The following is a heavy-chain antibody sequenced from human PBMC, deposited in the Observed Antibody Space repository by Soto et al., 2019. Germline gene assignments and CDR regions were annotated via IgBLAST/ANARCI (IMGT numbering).Heavy chain of an antibody. CDR3: ARGDMVRGPYDY. J-gene: IGHJ4*02. V-gene: IGHV4-59*01. D-gene: IGHD3-10*01. CDR1: GGSISSYY. Sequence: NPSETLSLTCTVSGGSISSYYWSWIRQPPGKGLEWIGYIYYSGSTNYNPSLKSRVTISVDTSKNQFSLKLSSVTAADTAVYYCARGDMVRGPYDYWGQGTLVTVSS. CDR2: IYYSGST.